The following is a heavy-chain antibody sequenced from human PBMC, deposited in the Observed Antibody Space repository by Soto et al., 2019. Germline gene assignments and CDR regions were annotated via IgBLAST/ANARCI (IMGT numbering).Heavy chain of an antibody. CDR2: LYNTGST. CDR1: GGSISRYY. V-gene: IGHV4-59*08. Sequence: SETLSLTCTVSGGSISRYYWSWIRQTPGKGLEWIGYLYNTGSTIYNPSLESRVTISVDTSKNQFSLKLSSVTAADTAVYYCARLLWSRGDLCGPWGQGTLVSVSS. J-gene: IGHJ5*02. D-gene: IGHD5-18*01. CDR3: ARLLWSRGDLCGP.